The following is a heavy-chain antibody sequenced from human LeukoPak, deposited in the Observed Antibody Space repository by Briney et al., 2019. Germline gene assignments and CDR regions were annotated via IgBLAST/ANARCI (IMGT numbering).Heavy chain of an antibody. CDR1: GFTFSSYA. V-gene: IGHV3-30-3*01. CDR2: ISYDVSNK. D-gene: IGHD4-11*01. Sequence: PGRSLRLSCAASGFTFSSYAMHWVRQAPGKGLEWVAVISYDVSNKYYADSVKGRFTISRDNSKNTLYLQMNSLRAEDTAVYYCARDHDYSFQWVVGSRNNWFDPWGQGTLVTVSS. J-gene: IGHJ5*02. CDR3: ARDHDYSFQWVVGSRNNWFDP.